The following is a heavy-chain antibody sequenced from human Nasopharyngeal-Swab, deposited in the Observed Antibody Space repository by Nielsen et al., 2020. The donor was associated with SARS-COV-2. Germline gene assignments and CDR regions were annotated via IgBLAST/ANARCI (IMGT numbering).Heavy chain of an antibody. J-gene: IGHJ5*02. Sequence: ASVKVSCKASGYTFTSYGISWVRQAPGQGLEWMGWISAYNGNTNYAQKLQGRVTMTTDISTSTAYMELRSLRSDDTAVYYCARDRGIWFGELSLTDPWGQGTLVTVSS. V-gene: IGHV1-18*04. D-gene: IGHD3-10*01. CDR2: ISAYNGNT. CDR3: ARDRGIWFGELSLTDP. CDR1: GYTFTSYG.